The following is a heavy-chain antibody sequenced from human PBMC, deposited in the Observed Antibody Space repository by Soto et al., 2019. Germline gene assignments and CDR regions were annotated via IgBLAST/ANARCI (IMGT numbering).Heavy chain of an antibody. CDR3: ATLGHYDFWSGFRKGNWFDP. J-gene: IGHJ5*02. D-gene: IGHD3-3*01. CDR1: GGSFIGYY. Sequence: QVQLQQWGAGLLKPSETVSLTCAVYGGSFIGYYGTWIRQPPGKGLEWIGEINHSGSTNYNPSLKNRVTIAADTSKNQFSLRLSSVTAADTAVYYCATLGHYDFWSGFRKGNWFDPWGQGTLVTVSS. CDR2: INHSGST. V-gene: IGHV4-34*01.